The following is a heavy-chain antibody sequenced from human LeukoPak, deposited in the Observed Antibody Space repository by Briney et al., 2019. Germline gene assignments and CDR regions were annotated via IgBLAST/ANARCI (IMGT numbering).Heavy chain of an antibody. CDR1: GFTFSSYA. Sequence: PGGSLRLSCAASGFTFSSYAMSWVRQAPGKGLEWVSAISGSGGSTYYADSVKGRFTISRDNSKNTLYLQMNSLRAEDTAVYYCARGAHYYDSSGYYVGISNTNDYWGQGTLVTVSS. V-gene: IGHV3-23*01. J-gene: IGHJ4*02. D-gene: IGHD3-22*01. CDR3: ARGAHYYDSSGYYVGISNTNDY. CDR2: ISGSGGST.